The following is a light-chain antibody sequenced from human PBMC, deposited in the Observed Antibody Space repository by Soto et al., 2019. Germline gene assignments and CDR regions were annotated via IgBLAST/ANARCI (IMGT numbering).Light chain of an antibody. J-gene: IGLJ1*01. Sequence: LTQPPSVSGSPGQSITISCTGTSXDVGGYNYVSWYQQHPGKAPKLMIYEVSNRPSGVSNRFSGSKSGNTASLTISGLQAEDEADYYCSSYTSSSTLEVFGTGTKVTVL. V-gene: IGLV2-14*01. CDR1: SXDVGGYNY. CDR3: SSYTSSSTLEV. CDR2: EVS.